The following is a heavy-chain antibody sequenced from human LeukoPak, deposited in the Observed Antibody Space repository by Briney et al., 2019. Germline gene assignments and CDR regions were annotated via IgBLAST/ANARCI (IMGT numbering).Heavy chain of an antibody. CDR1: GYTFTDSY. V-gene: IGHV1-2*02. J-gene: IGHJ4*02. Sequence: ASVKVSCKASGYTFTDSYMHWGRQAPGQGLEWMGWINPKTGGTNYAQRFQGRVTMTRDTSIRTAYMELNSLRSDDTAVYYCARDGRLTIFVRGIITEGSPPKNWGQGTLVTVSS. D-gene: IGHD3-10*01. CDR2: INPKTGGT. CDR3: ARDGRLTIFVRGIITEGSPPKN.